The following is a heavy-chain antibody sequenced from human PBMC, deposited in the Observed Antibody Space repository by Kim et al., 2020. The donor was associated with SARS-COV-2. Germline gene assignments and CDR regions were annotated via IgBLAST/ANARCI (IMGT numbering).Heavy chain of an antibody. Sequence: SETLSLTCTVSGGSISSYYWSWIRQPPGKGLEWIGYIYYSGSTNYNPSLKSRVTISVDTSKNQFSLKLSSVTAADTAVYYCARGEYSSSWHYFDYWGQGTLVTVSS. CDR1: GGSISSYY. J-gene: IGHJ4*02. D-gene: IGHD6-13*01. CDR3: ARGEYSSSWHYFDY. CDR2: IYYSGST. V-gene: IGHV4-59*01.